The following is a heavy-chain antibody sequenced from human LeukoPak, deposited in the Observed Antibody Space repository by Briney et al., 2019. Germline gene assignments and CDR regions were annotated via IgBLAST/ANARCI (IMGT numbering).Heavy chain of an antibody. CDR2: IKQDGSEK. J-gene: IGHJ4*02. Sequence: GGSLRLSCAASGFTFSGSAMHWVRQASGKGLEWVANIKQDGSEKYYVDSVKGRFTISRDNAKKSLYLQMNSLRAEDTAVYYCARETEVANLDNWGQGTLVTVSS. D-gene: IGHD5-24*01. V-gene: IGHV3-7*04. CDR3: ARETEVANLDN. CDR1: GFTFSGSA.